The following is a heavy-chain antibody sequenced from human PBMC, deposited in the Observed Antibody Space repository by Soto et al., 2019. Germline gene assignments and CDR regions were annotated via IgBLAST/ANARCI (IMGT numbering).Heavy chain of an antibody. V-gene: IGHV3-74*01. D-gene: IGHD5-12*01. J-gene: IGHJ4*02. CDR2: INTDGSTT. CDR1: GFTLSNDW. CDR3: VRIRRGDGYTLGY. Sequence: EVQLVESGGVSVQPGGSLRLSCTASGFTLSNDWMHWVRQAPGKGLVWVSRINTDGSTTTYADSVKGRFTISRDNAKNTLYLQMNSLRDEDTAVYYCVRIRRGDGYTLGYWGQGTLGTVSS.